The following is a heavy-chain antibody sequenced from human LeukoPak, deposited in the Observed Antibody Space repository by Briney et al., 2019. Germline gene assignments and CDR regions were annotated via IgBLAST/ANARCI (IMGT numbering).Heavy chain of an antibody. D-gene: IGHD2-15*01. CDR3: ARGARAATGYYYYYMDV. CDR1: GFIFNNFG. V-gene: IGHV3-23*01. Sequence: GGSLRLSCAASGFIFNNFGLIWVRQAPGKGLEWVSAISNDGGGTTYADFVKGRFTISRDNSKNTLYLQMNSLRAEDTAVYYCARGARAATGYYYYYMDVWGKGTTVTVSS. CDR2: ISNDGGGT. J-gene: IGHJ6*03.